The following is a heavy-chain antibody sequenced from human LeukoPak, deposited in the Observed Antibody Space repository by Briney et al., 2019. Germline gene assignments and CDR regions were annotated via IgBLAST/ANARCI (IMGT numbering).Heavy chain of an antibody. Sequence: GGSLRLSCAASGFTFNSYAMHWVRQAPGKGLVWVAIISYDGSNKYYADSVKGRFTISRDNSKNTLYLQINSLRAEDTAVYYCATDPDSSGYYYPIFDYWGQGTLVTVSS. CDR3: ATDPDSSGYYYPIFDY. CDR1: GFTFNSYA. D-gene: IGHD3-22*01. J-gene: IGHJ4*02. V-gene: IGHV3-30-3*01. CDR2: ISYDGSNK.